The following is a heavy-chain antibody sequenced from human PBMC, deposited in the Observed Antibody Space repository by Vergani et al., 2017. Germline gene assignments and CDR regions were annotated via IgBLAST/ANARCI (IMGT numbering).Heavy chain of an antibody. CDR1: GYSIRSANY. CDR3: ARHVGYGDSNYSGDWFDP. J-gene: IGHJ5*02. CDR2: IHYGGST. Sequence: QVQLQESGPGLVKPSETLSLTCAVSGYSIRSANYWGWIRQTPGKGLEWIGTIHYGGSTYYNPSFKTPDTISVDTSKNQLFLKLTSVTAADTALYYCARHVGYGDSNYSGDWFDPWGQGNLVTVSS. V-gene: IGHV4-38-2*01. D-gene: IGHD4-17*01.